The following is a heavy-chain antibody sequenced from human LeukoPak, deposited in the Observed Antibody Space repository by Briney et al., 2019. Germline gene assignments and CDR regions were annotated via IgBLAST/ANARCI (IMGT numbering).Heavy chain of an antibody. Sequence: GRSLRLSCAASGFAFSSYAMHWVRQAPGKGLEWVAVISYDGSNKYYADSVKGRFTISRDNSKNTLYLQMNSLRAEDTAVYYCAKDRSGSYPWYWGQGTLVTVSS. CDR1: GFAFSSYA. V-gene: IGHV3-30-3*01. J-gene: IGHJ4*02. D-gene: IGHD1-26*01. CDR2: ISYDGSNK. CDR3: AKDRSGSYPWY.